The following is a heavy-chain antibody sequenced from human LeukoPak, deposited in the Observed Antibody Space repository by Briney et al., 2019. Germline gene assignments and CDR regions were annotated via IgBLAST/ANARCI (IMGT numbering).Heavy chain of an antibody. CDR3: ARDTWLQSGYYFDY. V-gene: IGHV3-21*01. J-gene: IGHJ4*02. D-gene: IGHD5-24*01. CDR2: ISSSSSYI. CDR1: GFTFSSYA. Sequence: PGGSLRLSCAASGFTFSSYAMSWVRQAPGKGLEWVSSISSSSSYIYYADSVKGRFTISRDNAKNSLYLQMNSLRAEDTAVYYCARDTWLQSGYYFDYWGQGTLVTVSS.